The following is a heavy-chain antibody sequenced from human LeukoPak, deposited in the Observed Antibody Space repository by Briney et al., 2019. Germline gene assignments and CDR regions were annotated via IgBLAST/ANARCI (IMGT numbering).Heavy chain of an antibody. D-gene: IGHD6-13*01. V-gene: IGHV4-39*01. CDR3: ASSSPAIAAAGTFDY. CDR2: IYYSGST. J-gene: IGHJ4*02. Sequence: SETLSLTCTVSGGSISSSSYYWGWIRQPPGKGLEWIGSIYYSGSTYYNPSLKSRVTISVDTSKNQFSLKLSSVTAADTAVYYCASSSPAIAAAGTFDYWGQGTLVTVSS. CDR1: GGSISSSSYY.